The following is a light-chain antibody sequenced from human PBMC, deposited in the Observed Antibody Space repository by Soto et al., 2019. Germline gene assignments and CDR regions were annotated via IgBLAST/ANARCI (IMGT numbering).Light chain of an antibody. CDR1: QIVSSSY. J-gene: IGKJ4*01. Sequence: EIVLTQSPGTLSLSPGERSTLSCRASQIVSSSYLAWYQQKPGQAPRLLMYGASSRATGIPDRLRGSASGTDFTLTISRMEPEDFAVYYCQQFGSPLTFGGGTKVDIK. CDR2: GAS. CDR3: QQFGSPLT. V-gene: IGKV3-20*01.